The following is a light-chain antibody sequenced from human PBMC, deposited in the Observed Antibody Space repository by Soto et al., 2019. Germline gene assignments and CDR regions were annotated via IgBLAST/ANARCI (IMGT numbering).Light chain of an antibody. CDR1: QSVSSN. J-gene: IGKJ5*01. CDR2: GAS. CDR3: QQYGSSPIT. Sequence: EMVINQSPATLSVSPGERATLSCRASQSVSSNLAWYQQKPGQAPRLLIYGASTRATGMPARFSGSGSGTDFTLTISRLEPEDFALYYCQQYGSSPITFGQGTLLEIK. V-gene: IGKV3-20*01.